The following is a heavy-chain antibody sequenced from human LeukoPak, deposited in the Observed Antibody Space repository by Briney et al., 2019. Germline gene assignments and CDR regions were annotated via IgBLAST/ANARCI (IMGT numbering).Heavy chain of an antibody. Sequence: ASVKVSCKASGYTFTSYGISWVRQAPGQGLEWMGWISAYNGNTNYAQKLQGRVTMTTDTSTSTAYMELRSLRSEDTAVYYCARGPSTGIQLWLKYNWFDPWGQGTLVTVSS. D-gene: IGHD5-18*01. CDR3: ARGPSTGIQLWLKYNWFDP. J-gene: IGHJ5*02. CDR1: GYTFTSYG. V-gene: IGHV1-18*01. CDR2: ISAYNGNT.